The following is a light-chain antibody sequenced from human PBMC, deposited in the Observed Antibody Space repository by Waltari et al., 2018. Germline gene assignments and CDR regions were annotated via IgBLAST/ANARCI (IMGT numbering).Light chain of an antibody. Sequence: DIQMTQSPSSLSASVGDRVTITCRASQSISSYLNWYQQKPGKAPKLLIYAASSLESGVPSRFSGSGSGTDFTLTISSLQPEDFATYYCQQTYSTPFTFGPGPKWIS. J-gene: IGKJ3*01. CDR1: QSISSY. CDR3: QQTYSTPFT. V-gene: IGKV1-39*01. CDR2: AAS.